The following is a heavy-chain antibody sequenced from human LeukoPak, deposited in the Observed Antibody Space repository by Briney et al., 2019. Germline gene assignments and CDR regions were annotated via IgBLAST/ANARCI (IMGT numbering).Heavy chain of an antibody. CDR3: ARDQGYDFWSGYPSVRKYYFDY. V-gene: IGHV1-69*01. CDR1: GGTFISYA. CDR2: IIPIFGTA. J-gene: IGHJ4*02. D-gene: IGHD3-3*01. Sequence: SVKVSCKASGGTFISYAISWVRQAPGQGLEWMGGIIPIFGTANYAQKFQGRVTITADESTSTAYMELSSLRSEDTAVYYCARDQGYDFWSGYPSVRKYYFDYWGQGTLVTVSS.